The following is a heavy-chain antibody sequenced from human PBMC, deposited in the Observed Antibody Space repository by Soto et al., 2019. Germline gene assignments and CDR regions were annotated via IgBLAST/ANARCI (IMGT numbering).Heavy chain of an antibody. V-gene: IGHV3-48*02. CDR3: ARDHGGSTWFGGIYYYFGVDV. CDR2: ISGSSDTI. Sequence: EVQLVESGGGLVQPGGSLRLSCAASGFTLSSYNMNWVRQAPGKWLEWVSYISGSSDTIYYADSVKGRFTSSRDNAKNSLDLQRDSLRDEDTAVYYCARDHGGSTWFGGIYYYFGVDVWGQGTTVTVSS. CDR1: GFTLSSYN. J-gene: IGHJ6*02. D-gene: IGHD3-10*01.